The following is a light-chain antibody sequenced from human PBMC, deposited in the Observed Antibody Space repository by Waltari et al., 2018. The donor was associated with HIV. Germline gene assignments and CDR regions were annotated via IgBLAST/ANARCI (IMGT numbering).Light chain of an antibody. CDR1: SSDVGGYNY. V-gene: IGLV2-23*02. CDR3: GSYVGSSTWV. J-gene: IGLJ3*02. CDR2: DVS. Sequence: QSALTQPASVSGSPGQSITISCTGTSSDVGGYNYVSWYQQHPGKAPKVMIYDVSKRPSGASNRVSGSKSGNTASLTISGLQAEDEADYYCGSYVGSSTWVFGGGTKLTVL.